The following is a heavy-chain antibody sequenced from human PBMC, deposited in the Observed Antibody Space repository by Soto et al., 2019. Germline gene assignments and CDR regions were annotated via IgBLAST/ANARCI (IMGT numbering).Heavy chain of an antibody. CDR2: INIDGSGA. D-gene: IGHD1-1*01. CDR1: GLTFSSHW. V-gene: IGHV3-74*01. J-gene: IGHJ4*02. CDR3: VRGSSDWNGIDY. Sequence: EVQLVESGGGLVQPGGCLRVSCAASGLTFSSHWMHWVRQAPGKGLVWVSRINIDGSGADYTDSVKGRFTISRDNAKNRLYVQMNNLRVDDTAVYHCVRGSSDWNGIDYWGQGTLVTVSS.